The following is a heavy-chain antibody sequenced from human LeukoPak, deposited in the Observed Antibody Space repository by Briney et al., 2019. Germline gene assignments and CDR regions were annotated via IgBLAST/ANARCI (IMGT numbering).Heavy chain of an antibody. CDR1: GFTFSSYA. D-gene: IGHD3-22*01. CDR3: AKNYDSSGLDAFDI. CDR2: ISGSGGST. J-gene: IGHJ3*02. Sequence: RAGGSLRLSCAASGFTFSSYAMSWVRQAPGKGLEWVSAISGSGGSTYYANSVKGRFTISRDNSKNTLYLQMNSLRAEDTAVYYCAKNYDSSGLDAFDIWGQGTMVTVSS. V-gene: IGHV3-23*01.